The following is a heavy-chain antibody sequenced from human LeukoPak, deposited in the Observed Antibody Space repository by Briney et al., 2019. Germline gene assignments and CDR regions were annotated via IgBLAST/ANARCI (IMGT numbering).Heavy chain of an antibody. CDR3: ARLHIAAAFDY. D-gene: IGHD6-13*01. J-gene: IGHJ4*02. CDR2: IYYSGST. CDR1: GGSISSSSYY. V-gene: IGHV4-61*05. Sequence: SETLSLTCTVSGGSISSSSYYWGWIRQPPGKGLEWIGYIYYSGSTNYNPSLKSRVTISVDTSKNQFSLKLSSVTAADTAVYYCARLHIAAAFDYWGQGTLVTVSS.